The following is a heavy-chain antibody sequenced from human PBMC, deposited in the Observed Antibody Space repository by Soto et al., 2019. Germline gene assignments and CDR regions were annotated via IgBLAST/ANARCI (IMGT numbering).Heavy chain of an antibody. J-gene: IGHJ5*02. CDR2: INPSGGST. CDR1: GYTFTSYY. Sequence: QVQLVQSGAEVKKPGASVKVSCKASGYTFTSYYMHWVRQAPGQGLEWMGIINPSGGSTTYAQKFQGRVTMTSETSTSTVYMELSSLRSEDTDIYYCARLNTALVSVDPWGQGTLVTVSS. D-gene: IGHD5-18*01. CDR3: ARLNTALVSVDP. V-gene: IGHV1-46*01.